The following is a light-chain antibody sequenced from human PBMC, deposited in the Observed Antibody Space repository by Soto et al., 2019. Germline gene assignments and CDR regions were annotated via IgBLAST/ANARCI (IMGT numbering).Light chain of an antibody. CDR3: SSYKTTPPVVV. V-gene: IGLV2-14*01. CDR1: SSDIGGYNF. CDR2: GVS. J-gene: IGLJ2*01. Sequence: QSALTQPASVSGSPGQSITISCTGTSSDIGGYNFVSWYQQYPGKAPKLMIFGVSDRPSGVSNRFSGSKSGNTASLTISGLQAEDEADYYCSSYKTTPPVVVFGGGTQVTGL.